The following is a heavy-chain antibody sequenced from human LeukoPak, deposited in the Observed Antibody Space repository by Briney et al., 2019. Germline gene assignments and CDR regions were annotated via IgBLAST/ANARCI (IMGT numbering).Heavy chain of an antibody. V-gene: IGHV4-4*07. D-gene: IGHD2-2*01. J-gene: IGHJ5*02. CDR2: IYTSGST. Sequence: PSETLSLTCTVSGGSISSYYWSWIRQPAGKGLEWIGRIYTSGSTNYNPSLKSRVTMSVDTSKSQFSLKLSSVTAAGTAVYYCARDPMSYCSSTSCPLGFDPWGQGTLVIVSS. CDR3: ARDPMSYCSSTSCPLGFDP. CDR1: GGSISSYY.